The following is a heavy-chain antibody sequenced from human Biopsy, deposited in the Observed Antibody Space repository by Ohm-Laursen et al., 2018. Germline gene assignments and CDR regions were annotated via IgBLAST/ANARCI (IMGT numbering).Heavy chain of an antibody. D-gene: IGHD3-10*01. CDR3: ARPPWGHAYGYYNGMDV. CDR1: GFTFRDYY. V-gene: IGHV3-11*01. CDR2: ITNSGGTV. J-gene: IGHJ6*02. Sequence: SLRLSCSASGFTFRDYYMIWIRQPPGKGLEWVSYITNSGGTVYYEDSVKGQFTVSRDNAKNSLYLQMDRLRAEDTAVYYCARPPWGHAYGYYNGMDVWGQGTTVIVSS.